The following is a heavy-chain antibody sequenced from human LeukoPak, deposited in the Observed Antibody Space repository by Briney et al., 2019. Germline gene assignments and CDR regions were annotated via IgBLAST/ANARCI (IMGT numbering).Heavy chain of an antibody. D-gene: IGHD3-10*01. CDR3: ARDGSGSSQPIDY. Sequence: KPSETLSLTCAVYSGSLSDYYWSWIRQPPGKGLEWIGEISHSGSTNCNPSLKSRVTISVDTSKNQFSLRLSSVTAADTAVYYCARDGSGSSQPIDYWGQGTLVTVSS. CDR2: ISHSGST. J-gene: IGHJ4*02. V-gene: IGHV4-34*01. CDR1: SGSLSDYY.